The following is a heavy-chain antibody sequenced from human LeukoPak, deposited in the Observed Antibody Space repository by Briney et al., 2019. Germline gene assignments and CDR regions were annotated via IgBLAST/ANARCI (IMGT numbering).Heavy chain of an antibody. CDR1: EFTFSDYY. D-gene: IGHD3-10*01. Sequence: GGSLRLSCAASEFTFSDYYMSWIRQAPGKGLEWVSYISSSGSTIYYADSVKGRFTISRDNAKNSLYLQMNSLRAEDTAVYYCAGYGSGSYVRYFDLWGRGTLVTVSS. CDR2: ISSSGSTI. CDR3: AGYGSGSYVRYFDL. V-gene: IGHV3-11*01. J-gene: IGHJ2*01.